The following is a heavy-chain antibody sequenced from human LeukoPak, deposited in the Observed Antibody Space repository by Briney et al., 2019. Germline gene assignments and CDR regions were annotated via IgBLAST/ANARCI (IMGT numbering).Heavy chain of an antibody. CDR2: IYTSGST. V-gene: IGHV4-61*02. Sequence: SQTLSLTCTVSGGSISSGSYYWSWIRQPAGKGLEWIGRIYTSGSTNYNPSLKSRVTISVDTSKNQFSLKLSSVTAADMAVYYCPRDGNYYDSSGYYWYNWFDPWGQGTLVTVSS. CDR1: GGSISSGSYY. CDR3: PRDGNYYDSSGYYWYNWFDP. J-gene: IGHJ5*02. D-gene: IGHD3-22*01.